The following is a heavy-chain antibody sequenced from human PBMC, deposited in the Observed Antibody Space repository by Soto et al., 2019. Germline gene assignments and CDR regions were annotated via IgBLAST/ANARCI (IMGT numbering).Heavy chain of an antibody. J-gene: IGHJ4*02. V-gene: IGHV3-48*03. Sequence: VQLVESGGDLVQPGGSLRLSCAASGFTFSSYEMNWVRQAPGKGLEWVSYISSTGTSMDYADSVKGRFTISRDNAKNSLHLQLNSLRDEDTAVYYCARENHFIDYWGQGTLVSVSA. CDR3: ARENHFIDY. CDR2: ISSTGTSM. CDR1: GFTFSSYE.